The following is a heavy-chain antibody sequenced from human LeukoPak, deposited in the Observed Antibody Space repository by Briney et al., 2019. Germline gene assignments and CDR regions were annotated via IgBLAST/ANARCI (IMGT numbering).Heavy chain of an antibody. J-gene: IGHJ4*02. CDR3: AREGLAVALDY. CDR1: GGSHSRYY. Sequence: PSETLSLTPTVSGGSHSRYYWSCIPQPAGKGLEWIGRIYTIGSTNYNPSLKGRVSMSVDTSKNQFSVEMTVVTAADTAVYYCAREGLAVALDYWGQGTLVTVSS. V-gene: IGHV4-4*07. CDR2: IYTIGST. D-gene: IGHD6-19*01.